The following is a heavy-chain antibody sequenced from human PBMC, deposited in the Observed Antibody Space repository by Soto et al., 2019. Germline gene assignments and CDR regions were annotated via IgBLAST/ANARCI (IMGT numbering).Heavy chain of an antibody. CDR3: ARGPWVELPMH. CDR1: GFTFSSYG. Sequence: QVQLVESGGGVVQPGRSLRLSCAASGFTFSSYGMHWVRQAPGKGLEWVAVIWYDGSNKYYADSVKGRFTISRDNSKNTLSLQMNSLRAEDTAVYYCARGPWVELPMHWGQGTLVTVSS. V-gene: IGHV3-33*01. D-gene: IGHD1-7*01. J-gene: IGHJ4*02. CDR2: IWYDGSNK.